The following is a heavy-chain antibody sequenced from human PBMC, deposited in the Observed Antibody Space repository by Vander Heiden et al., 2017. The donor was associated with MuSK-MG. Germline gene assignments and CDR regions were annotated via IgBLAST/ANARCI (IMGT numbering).Heavy chain of an antibody. CDR1: GFTFRSYG. CDR2: IRSDGSEK. CDR3: AKDGGGNAPWSFDY. D-gene: IGHD2-15*01. Sequence: QVKLVESGGGVVQAGGSLRLSCVASGFTFRSYGMHWVRQAPGKGLEWVTFIRSDGSEKYYADSVKGRFSISRDNSMIALYLQMNNLRAEDTAVYCCAKDGGGNAPWSFDYWGQGILVTVSS. J-gene: IGHJ4*02. V-gene: IGHV3-30*02.